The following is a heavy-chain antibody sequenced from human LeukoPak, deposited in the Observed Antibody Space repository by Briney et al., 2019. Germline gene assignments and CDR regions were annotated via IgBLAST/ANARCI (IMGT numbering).Heavy chain of an antibody. Sequence: GGSLRLSCAASGFTFSSYGMSWVRQAPGKGLEWVSAISGSGGSTYYTDSVKGRFTISRDNSKNTLYLQMNSLRVEDTAVYYCAKDRKQWLVAYYFDYWGQGTLVTVSS. CDR1: GFTFSSYG. J-gene: IGHJ4*02. V-gene: IGHV3-23*01. D-gene: IGHD6-19*01. CDR3: AKDRKQWLVAYYFDY. CDR2: ISGSGGST.